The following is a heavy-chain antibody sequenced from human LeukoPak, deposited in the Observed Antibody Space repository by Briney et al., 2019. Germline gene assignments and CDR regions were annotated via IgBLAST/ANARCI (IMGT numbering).Heavy chain of an antibody. D-gene: IGHD3-22*01. J-gene: IGHJ5*02. CDR1: GGSSSSGDYY. V-gene: IGHV4-30-4*08. CDR2: IYYSGST. CDR3: ARTYYYDSTNNWFDP. Sequence: PSQTLSLTCTVSGGSSSSGDYYWSWIRQPPGKGLEWIGYIYYSGSTYYNPSLKSRVTISVDTSKNQFSLKLSSVTAADTAVYYCARTYYYDSTNNWFDPWGQGTLVTVSS.